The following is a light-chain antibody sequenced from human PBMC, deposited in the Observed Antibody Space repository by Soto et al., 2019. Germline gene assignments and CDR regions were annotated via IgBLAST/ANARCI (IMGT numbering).Light chain of an antibody. Sequence: QSALPQPPSVSGSPGQSVAISCSGSSSDVGSNNRVSWYQQSPGTAPKLMIYDVTNRPSGVPDRFSGSKSGNTASLTISGLQAEDEADYYCSSFTTSSTYVFGTGTKLTVL. CDR1: SSDVGSNNR. J-gene: IGLJ1*01. CDR3: SSFTTSSTYV. V-gene: IGLV2-18*02. CDR2: DVT.